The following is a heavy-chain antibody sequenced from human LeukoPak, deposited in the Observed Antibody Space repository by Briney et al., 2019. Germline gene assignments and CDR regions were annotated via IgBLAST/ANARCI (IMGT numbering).Heavy chain of an antibody. Sequence: ASVKVSCKASGYTFTSYYMHWVRQAPGQGLEWMGIINPSGGSTSYAQKFQGRVTMTEDTSTDTAYMELSSLRSEDTAVYYCATVRDPTGWFDPWGQGTLVTVSS. V-gene: IGHV1-46*01. CDR3: ATVRDPTGWFDP. J-gene: IGHJ5*02. CDR1: GYTFTSYY. CDR2: INPSGGST.